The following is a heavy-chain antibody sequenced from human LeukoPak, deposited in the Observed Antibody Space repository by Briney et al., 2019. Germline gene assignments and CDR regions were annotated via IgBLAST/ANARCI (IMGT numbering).Heavy chain of an antibody. Sequence: SQTLSLTCTVSGGSISSGSYYWSWIRQPAGKGLEWIGRIHTSGSTNYNPSLKRRVTISVDTSKNQFSLKLSSVTAADTAVYYCARSSGYYLYYFDYWGQGTLVTVSS. D-gene: IGHD3-22*01. V-gene: IGHV4-61*02. CDR1: GGSISSGSYY. J-gene: IGHJ4*02. CDR3: ARSSGYYLYYFDY. CDR2: IHTSGST.